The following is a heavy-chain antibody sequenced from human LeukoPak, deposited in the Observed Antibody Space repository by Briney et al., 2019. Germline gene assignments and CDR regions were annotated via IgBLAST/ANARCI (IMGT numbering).Heavy chain of an antibody. J-gene: IGHJ3*02. CDR3: ARAGEGLQSYGFDM. Sequence: GGSLRLSCAASGFTFSSHWMHWLRKGPGKALVCVSRIYSDWSSKGYEDSVEGRYPIPRDNAKTTLDLQMNHLRGEDTAVYYCARAGEGLQSYGFDMWGEGTKVSVST. D-gene: IGHD4-11*01. V-gene: IGHV3-74*01. CDR2: IYSDWSSK. CDR1: GFTFSSHW.